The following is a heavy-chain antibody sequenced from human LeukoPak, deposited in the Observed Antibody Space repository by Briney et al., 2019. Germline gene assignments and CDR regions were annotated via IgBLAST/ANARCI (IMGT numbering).Heavy chain of an antibody. CDR3: ARDSAVAISDY. Sequence: GGSLRLSCAASGFTFSSYSTNWVRQAPGKGLEWVSSISSSSSYIYYADSVKGRFTISRDNAKNSLYLQMNSLRAEDTAVYYCARDSAVAISDYWGQGTLVTVSS. D-gene: IGHD6-19*01. V-gene: IGHV3-21*01. CDR2: ISSSSSYI. CDR1: GFTFSSYS. J-gene: IGHJ4*02.